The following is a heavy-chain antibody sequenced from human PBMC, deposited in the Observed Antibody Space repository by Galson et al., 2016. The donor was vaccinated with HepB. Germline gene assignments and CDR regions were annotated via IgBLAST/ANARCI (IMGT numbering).Heavy chain of an antibody. CDR1: RFTVSSYY. V-gene: IGHV4-59*02. D-gene: IGHD6-19*01. CDR2: IYYSGRT. J-gene: IGHJ4*02. Sequence: LRLSCAASRFTVSSYYLSWIRQPPGKGPEWIGYIYYSGRTNYNPSLKSRVTISVDTSRNQFSLKLSSVTAADTAVYFCASGYSSGWYYFDSWGQGTLVTVSS. CDR3: ASGYSSGWYYFDS.